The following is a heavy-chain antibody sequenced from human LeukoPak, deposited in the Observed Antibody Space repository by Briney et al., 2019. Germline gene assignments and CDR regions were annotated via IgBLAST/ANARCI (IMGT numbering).Heavy chain of an antibody. V-gene: IGHV3-21*01. Sequence: GGSLRLSCAVSGFTFSSYWMSWVRQAPGKGLEWVSSISSSSSYIYYADSVKGRFTISRDNAKNSLYLQMNSLRAEDTAVYYCATLLAVAGTGFDYWGQGTLVTVSS. J-gene: IGHJ4*02. D-gene: IGHD6-19*01. CDR3: ATLLAVAGTGFDY. CDR1: GFTFSSYW. CDR2: ISSSSSYI.